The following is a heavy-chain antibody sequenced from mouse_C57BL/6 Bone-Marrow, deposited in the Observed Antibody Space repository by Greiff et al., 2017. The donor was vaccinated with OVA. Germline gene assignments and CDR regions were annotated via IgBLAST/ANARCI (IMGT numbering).Heavy chain of an antibody. CDR2: INPYNGGT. V-gene: IGHV1-19*01. J-gene: IGHJ2*01. CDR3: ARWGPTVVAYE. Sequence: VQLQQSGPVLVKPGASVKMSCKASGYTFTDYYMNWVKQSHGKSLEWIGVINPYNGGTSYNQKFKGKATLTVDKSSSTAYMELNSLTSEDSAVYYCARWGPTVVAYEWGQGTTLTVSS. CDR1: GYTFTDYY. D-gene: IGHD1-1*01.